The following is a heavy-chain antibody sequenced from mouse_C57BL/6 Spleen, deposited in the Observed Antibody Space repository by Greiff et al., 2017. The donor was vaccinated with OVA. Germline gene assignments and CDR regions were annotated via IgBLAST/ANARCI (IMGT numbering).Heavy chain of an antibody. CDR1: GYSFTGYF. J-gene: IGHJ4*01. D-gene: IGHD2-5*01. V-gene: IGHV1-20*01. Sequence: VHVKQSGPELVKPGDSVKISCKASGYSFTGYFMNWVMQSHGKSLEWIGRINPYNGDTFYNQKFKGKATLTVDKSSSTAHMELRSLTSEDSAVYYCARSGSNGFYAVDYWGQGTSVTVSS. CDR3: ARSGSNGFYAVDY. CDR2: INPYNGDT.